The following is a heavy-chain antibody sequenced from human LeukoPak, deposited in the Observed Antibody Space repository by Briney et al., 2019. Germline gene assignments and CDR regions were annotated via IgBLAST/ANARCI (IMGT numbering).Heavy chain of an antibody. V-gene: IGHV3-66*01. CDR2: IYSGGST. J-gene: IGHJ4*02. D-gene: IGHD2-21*02. CDR1: GFTVNSNY. CDR3: AREGGDWRYFDY. Sequence: GGSLRLSCAASGFTVNSNYMSWVRQAPGKGLEWVSVIYSGGSTYYADSVKGRFTISRDNSKNTLYLQMNSLRVEDTAVYYCAREGGDWRYFDYWGQGTLVTVSS.